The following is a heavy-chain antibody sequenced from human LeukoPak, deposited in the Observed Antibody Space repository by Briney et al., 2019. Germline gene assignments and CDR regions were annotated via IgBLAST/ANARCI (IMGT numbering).Heavy chain of an antibody. Sequence: GESLKISCKGSGYSFTSSWIGWVRQMPGKGLEWMGIIYPGDSDTRYSPSFQGQVTISADKSISTAYLQWGSLKASDTAIYYCARIPSLMRQCDYWGQGTLVTVSS. J-gene: IGHJ4*02. CDR1: GYSFTSSW. CDR2: IYPGDSDT. V-gene: IGHV5-51*01. CDR3: ARIPSLMRQCDY.